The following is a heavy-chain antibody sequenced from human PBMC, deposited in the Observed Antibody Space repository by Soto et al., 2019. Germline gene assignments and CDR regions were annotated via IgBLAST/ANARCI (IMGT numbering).Heavy chain of an antibody. J-gene: IGHJ6*03. CDR3: ATDSHSQPPNHRWGGGYMDG. CDR1: GGSISNGGYY. V-gene: IGHV4-31*11. D-gene: IGHD3-16*01. CDR2: IYFSGST. Sequence: QLQLQESGPGLVKPSQTLSLTCAVSGGSISNGGYYWSWIRQHPGKGLEWIGSIYFSGSTYYNPSLKSRLTISVATPTNQFSMKTSSVTAADTAVYYCATDSHSQPPNHRWGGGYMDGWGKGTTVTVSS.